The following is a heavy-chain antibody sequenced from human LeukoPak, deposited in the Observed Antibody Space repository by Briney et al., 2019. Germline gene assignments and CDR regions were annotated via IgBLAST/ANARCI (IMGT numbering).Heavy chain of an antibody. Sequence: PSETLSLTCTVSGGSISSYYWSWIRQPPGKGLEWIGYIYYSGSTNYNPSLKSRVTISVDTSKNQFSLKLSSVTAADTAVYYCARVGLDSGYDYGYYYYYMDVWGKGTTVTVSS. V-gene: IGHV4-59*01. J-gene: IGHJ6*03. D-gene: IGHD5-12*01. CDR2: IYYSGST. CDR1: GGSISSYY. CDR3: ARVGLDSGYDYGYYYYYMDV.